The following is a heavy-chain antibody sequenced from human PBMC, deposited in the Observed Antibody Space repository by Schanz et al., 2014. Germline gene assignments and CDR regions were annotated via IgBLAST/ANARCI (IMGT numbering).Heavy chain of an antibody. CDR3: ARGGGPEDVFDI. CDR1: GGTFSSDT. Sequence: QVLQVQSGSELKKPGTSVKVSCKASGGTFSSDTFSWVRQAPGQGLEWMGRIISILGIPNYAQKFQGRVTFTADKSTSTAYMELSSLKSEDTAVYYCARGGGPEDVFDIWGQGTILTVSS. D-gene: IGHD2-15*01. CDR2: IISILGIP. J-gene: IGHJ3*02. V-gene: IGHV1-69*02.